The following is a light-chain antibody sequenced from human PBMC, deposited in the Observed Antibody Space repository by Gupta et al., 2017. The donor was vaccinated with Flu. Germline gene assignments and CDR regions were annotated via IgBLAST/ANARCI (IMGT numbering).Light chain of an antibody. CDR3: YSTDTSGNHRV. CDR2: EDR. CDR1: ALPKKY. J-gene: IGLJ3*02. V-gene: IGLV3-10*01. Sequence: GLTARITCSGDALPKKYAYWYQQNSGQAPVLIIYEDRKRPSGIPERFSGSSSGTMATLTISGAQVEDEADYYCYSTDTSGNHRVFGGGTNLTVL.